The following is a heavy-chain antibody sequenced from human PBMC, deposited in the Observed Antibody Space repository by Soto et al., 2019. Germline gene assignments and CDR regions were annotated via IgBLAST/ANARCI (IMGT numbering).Heavy chain of an antibody. CDR3: AKFSSVLFNSLGPHYFGS. Sequence: PGGSLRLSCAASAFTFSSYAMNWVRQAPGKGLEWVSGIRGNGGRTHYAESVEGRFTISRDNSKTTLYLQVNSLRAEDTAVYYCAKFSSVLFNSLGPHYFGSWGQGTLVTVSS. V-gene: IGHV3-23*01. D-gene: IGHD3-10*01. J-gene: IGHJ4*02. CDR1: AFTFSSYA. CDR2: IRGNGGRT.